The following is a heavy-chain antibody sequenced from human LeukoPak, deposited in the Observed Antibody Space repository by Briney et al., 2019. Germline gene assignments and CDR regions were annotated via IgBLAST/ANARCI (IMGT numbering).Heavy chain of an antibody. V-gene: IGHV3-30*02. Sequence: SGGSLRLSCAASGFTFSSYWMSWVRQAPGKGLEWVAFIRYDGSADSVKGRFTISRDNSKNTLYLQMNSLRAEDTAVYYCAKKGSGWDYWGQGTLVTVSS. CDR2: IRYDGS. CDR3: AKKGSGWDY. J-gene: IGHJ4*02. CDR1: GFTFSSYW. D-gene: IGHD6-19*01.